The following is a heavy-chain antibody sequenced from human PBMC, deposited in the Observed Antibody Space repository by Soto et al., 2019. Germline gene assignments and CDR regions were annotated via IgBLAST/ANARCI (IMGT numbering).Heavy chain of an antibody. CDR2: ISWNSGSI. Sequence: EVQLVESGGGLVQPGRSLRLSCAASGFTFDDYAMHWVRQAPGKGLEWVSGISWNSGSIGYADSVKGRFTISRDNDKNSLYLQMNSLRAEDTALYYCAKGRGGIAARRGAFDIWGQGTMVTVSS. CDR1: GFTFDDYA. J-gene: IGHJ3*02. D-gene: IGHD6-6*01. V-gene: IGHV3-9*01. CDR3: AKGRGGIAARRGAFDI.